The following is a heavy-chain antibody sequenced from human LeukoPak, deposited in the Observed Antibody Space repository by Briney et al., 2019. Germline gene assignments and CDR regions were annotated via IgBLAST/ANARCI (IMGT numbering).Heavy chain of an antibody. Sequence: SVKVSCKASGFTFTSSAVQWVRQARGQRLEWIGWIVVGSGNTNYAQKFQERVTITRDMSTSTAYMEPSSLRSEDTAVYYCAAAVAGRYFDLWGRGTLVTVSS. J-gene: IGHJ2*01. D-gene: IGHD6-19*01. V-gene: IGHV1-58*01. CDR3: AAAVAGRYFDL. CDR2: IVVGSGNT. CDR1: GFTFTSSA.